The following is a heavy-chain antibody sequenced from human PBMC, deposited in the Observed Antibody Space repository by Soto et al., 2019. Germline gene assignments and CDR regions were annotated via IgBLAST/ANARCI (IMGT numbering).Heavy chain of an antibody. CDR1: GDSFSNYY. CDR3: ATGRSEVVPGAMDA. J-gene: IGHJ5*02. CDR2: IYPTGST. D-gene: IGHD2-2*01. Sequence: SETLSLTCTVSGDSFSNYYCNWVRKSAGKGLEWIGRIYPTGSTTYNPSLKSRLTMSVDTSKNQFSLRLTSMTAADTAVYYCATGRSEVVPGAMDAWGQGTLVTVSS. V-gene: IGHV4-4*07.